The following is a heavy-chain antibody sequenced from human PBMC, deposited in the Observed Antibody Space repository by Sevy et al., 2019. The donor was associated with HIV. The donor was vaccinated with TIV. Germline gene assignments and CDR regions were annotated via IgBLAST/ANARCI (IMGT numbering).Heavy chain of an antibody. CDR1: GFTFSSYW. J-gene: IGHJ4*02. CDR2: IKQDGSEK. Sequence: GGSLRLSCAASGFTFSSYWMSWVRQAPGKGLEWVANIKQDGSEKYYVDSVKGRFTISRDNAKNSLYLQMNSLRAEDTAVYYCARGPDSPYYDILTGYYRGGELGDYWGQGTLVTVSS. V-gene: IGHV3-7*01. D-gene: IGHD3-9*01. CDR3: ARGPDSPYYDILTGYYRGGELGDY.